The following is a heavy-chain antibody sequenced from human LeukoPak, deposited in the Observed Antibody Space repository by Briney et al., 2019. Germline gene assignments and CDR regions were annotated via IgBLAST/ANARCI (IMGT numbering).Heavy chain of an antibody. CDR2: IIPIFGTA. J-gene: IGHJ5*02. V-gene: IGHV1-69*05. CDR3: ARVGSTSSDP. D-gene: IGHD2-2*01. CDR1: GGTFSSYA. Sequence: SVKVSCKAFGGTFSSYAISWVRQAPGQGLEWMGGIIPIFGTANYAQKFQGRVTITTDESTSTAYMELSSLRSEDTAVYYCARVGSTSSDPWGQGTLVTVSS.